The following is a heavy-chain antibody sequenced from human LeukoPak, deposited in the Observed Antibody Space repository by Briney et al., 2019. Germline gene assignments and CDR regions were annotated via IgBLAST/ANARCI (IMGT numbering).Heavy chain of an antibody. J-gene: IGHJ4*02. Sequence: GGSLRLSCAASGFTFSNAWMSWVRQAPGKGLEWVGRIKSKTDGGTTDYAAPVKGRFTISRDDSKSTLYLQMNSLKTEDTAVYYCTTDTLNLSFDYWGQGTLVTVSS. CDR3: TTDTLNLSFDY. CDR1: GFTFSNAW. CDR2: IKSKTDGGTT. D-gene: IGHD4/OR15-4a*01. V-gene: IGHV3-15*01.